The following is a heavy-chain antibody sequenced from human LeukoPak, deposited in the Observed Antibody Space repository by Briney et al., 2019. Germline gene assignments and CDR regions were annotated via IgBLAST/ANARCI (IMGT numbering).Heavy chain of an antibody. J-gene: IGHJ4*02. V-gene: IGHV3-11*06. Sequence: GGSLRLSRAASGFTFSDYYMSWIRQGPGKGLEWVSYISSSSSYTNYADSVKGRFTISRDNAKNSLYLQMNSLRAEDTAVYYCARVLGLRGNYFDYWGQGTLVTVSS. CDR1: GFTFSDYY. CDR2: ISSSSSYT. D-gene: IGHD5/OR15-5a*01. CDR3: ARVLGLRGNYFDY.